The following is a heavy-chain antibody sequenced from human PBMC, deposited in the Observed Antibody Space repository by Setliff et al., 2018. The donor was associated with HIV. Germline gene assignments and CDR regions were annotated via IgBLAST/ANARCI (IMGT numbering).Heavy chain of an antibody. CDR3: AKTSGAATGLYAFDI. CDR2: IYTTGST. Sequence: KTSETLSLTCTVSGGSIGSGSHYWSWIRQPAGKGLEWIGHIYTTGSTNYNPPLKSRVTISADTSNNQFSLRLTSMTAADTALYYCAKTSGAATGLYAFDICGQGIMVTFSS. J-gene: IGHJ3*02. D-gene: IGHD1-26*01. CDR1: GGSIGSGSHY. V-gene: IGHV4-61*09.